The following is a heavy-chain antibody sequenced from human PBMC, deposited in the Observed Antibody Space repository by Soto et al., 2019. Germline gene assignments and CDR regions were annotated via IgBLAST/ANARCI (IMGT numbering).Heavy chain of an antibody. CDR2: IYSGGST. J-gene: IGHJ6*03. V-gene: IGHV3-66*01. CDR1: GFTVSSNY. Sequence: PGGSLRLSCAASGFTVSSNYMSWVRQAPGKGLEWVSVIYSGGSTYYADSVKGRFTISRDNSKNTLYLQMNSLRAEDTAVYYCARDRFTISSHYMDVWGKGTTVTVSS. D-gene: IGHD3-9*01. CDR3: ARDRFTISSHYMDV.